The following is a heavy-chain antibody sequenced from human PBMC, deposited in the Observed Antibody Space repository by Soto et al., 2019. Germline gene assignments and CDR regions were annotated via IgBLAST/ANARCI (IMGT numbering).Heavy chain of an antibody. Sequence: QVQLVQSGAEVKKPGSSVKVSCKASGGTFSSYAISWVRQAPGQGLEWMGGIIPIFGTANYAQKFQGRVTITADKSTSTAYMELSSLRSEDTAVYYCAKASERIAAAGTSGAAVDYFDYWGQGTLVTVSS. CDR3: AKASERIAAAGTSGAAVDYFDY. J-gene: IGHJ4*02. V-gene: IGHV1-69*06. D-gene: IGHD6-13*01. CDR2: IIPIFGTA. CDR1: GGTFSSYA.